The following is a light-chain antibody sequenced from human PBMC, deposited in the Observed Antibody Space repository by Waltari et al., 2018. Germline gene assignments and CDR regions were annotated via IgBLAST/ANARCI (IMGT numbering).Light chain of an antibody. CDR1: SSDFGTYTL. CDR2: EGS. Sequence: QSALTQPASVSGSPGQSITTSCTGSSSDFGTYTLVSWYQQYPGKAPKVMIYEGSKRPSGVSSRFSASKSGNTASLTISVLQAEDEADYYCCSYALRSVVFGGGTKVTVL. CDR3: CSYALRSVV. J-gene: IGLJ2*01. V-gene: IGLV2-23*01.